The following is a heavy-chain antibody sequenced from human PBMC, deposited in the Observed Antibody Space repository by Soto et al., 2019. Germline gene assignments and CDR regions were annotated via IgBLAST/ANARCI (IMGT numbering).Heavy chain of an antibody. J-gene: IGHJ6*02. V-gene: IGHV1-18*01. CDR2: ISTDSGYT. CDR3: ARDRPPGSLYGMDA. CDR1: GYIFTTYG. Sequence: QIQLVQSGGEVERPGASVTVSCEASGYIFTTYGLSWVRQTPAHGLGWMGWISTDSGYTQYSQFLQGRVTMTRDTSTNTGYMELSDLTSDDTGIYYCARDRPPGSLYGMDAWGQGTAVTVSS.